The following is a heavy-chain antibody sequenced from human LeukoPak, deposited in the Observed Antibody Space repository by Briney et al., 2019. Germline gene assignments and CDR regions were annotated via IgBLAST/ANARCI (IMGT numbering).Heavy chain of an antibody. Sequence: GASVKVSCKASGYAFTSYAMNWVRQAPGQGLEWMGWINTKTGNPTYAQGFTGRFVFSLDTSVSTAYLQISSLKAEDTAVYYCARAYCSGGGCYHLDFWGQGTLVTVSS. CDR2: INTKTGNP. J-gene: IGHJ4*02. V-gene: IGHV7-4-1*02. D-gene: IGHD2-15*01. CDR3: ARAYCSGGGCYHLDF. CDR1: GYAFTSYA.